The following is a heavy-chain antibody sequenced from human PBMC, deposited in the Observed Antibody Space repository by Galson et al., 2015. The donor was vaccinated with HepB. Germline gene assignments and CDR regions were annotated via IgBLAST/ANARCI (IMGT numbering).Heavy chain of an antibody. CDR2: IDPSDSYT. J-gene: IGHJ5*02. D-gene: IGHD2-2*01. Sequence: QSGAEVKKPGESLRISCKGSGYSFTSYWISWVRQMPGKGLEWMGRIDPSDSYTNYSPSFQGHVTISADKSISTAYLQWSSLKASDTAMYYCARDGGGIVVVPAAIWFDPWGQGTLVTVSS. CDR3: ARDGGGIVVVPAAIWFDP. V-gene: IGHV5-10-1*01. CDR1: GYSFTSYW.